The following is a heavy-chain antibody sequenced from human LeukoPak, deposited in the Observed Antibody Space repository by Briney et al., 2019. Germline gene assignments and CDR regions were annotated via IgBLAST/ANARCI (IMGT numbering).Heavy chain of an antibody. J-gene: IGHJ3*02. CDR2: IYYSGST. Sequence: SETLSLTCTVSGGSISSYYWSWIRQPPGKGLEWIGYIYYSGSTNYNPSLKSRVTISVDTSKNQFSLKLSSVTAADTAVYYCARDMDTAMVLGAFDIWGQGTMVTVSS. D-gene: IGHD5-18*01. CDR1: GGSISSYY. V-gene: IGHV4-59*01. CDR3: ARDMDTAMVLGAFDI.